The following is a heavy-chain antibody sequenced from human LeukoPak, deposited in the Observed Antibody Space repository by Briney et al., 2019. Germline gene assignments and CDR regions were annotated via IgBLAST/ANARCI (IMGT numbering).Heavy chain of an antibody. D-gene: IGHD6-13*01. V-gene: IGHV3-74*01. CDR2: INTDGSTT. CDR1: GFTFSMYW. CDR3: ARGVSGGFDY. J-gene: IGHJ4*02. Sequence: GGSLRLSCAASGFTFSMYWMNWVRHAPGKGLVWVSRINTDGSTTSYADSVRGRFTISRDNAKNTLYVQMSSLRVEDTAVYYCARGVSGGFDYGGQGTLVTVSS.